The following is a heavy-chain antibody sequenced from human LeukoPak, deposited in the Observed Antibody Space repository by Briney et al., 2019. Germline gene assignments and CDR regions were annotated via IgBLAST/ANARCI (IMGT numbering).Heavy chain of an antibody. CDR1: GFTFSRYS. CDR2: ISSSSSFI. Sequence: GGSLRLSCAASGFTFSRYSMNWVRQAPGKGLEWVSSISSSSSFIYYADSVKGRFTISRDNAKNSLYLQMNSLRAEDTAVYYCARDLSTMIVVVIEGHYFDYWGQGTLVTVSS. V-gene: IGHV3-21*01. CDR3: ARDLSTMIVVVIEGHYFDY. D-gene: IGHD3-22*01. J-gene: IGHJ4*02.